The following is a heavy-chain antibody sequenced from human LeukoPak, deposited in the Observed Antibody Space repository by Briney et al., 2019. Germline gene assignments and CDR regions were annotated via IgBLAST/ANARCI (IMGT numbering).Heavy chain of an antibody. V-gene: IGHV4-59*08. J-gene: IGHJ4*02. CDR2: LYYSGST. CDR3: ARRGYSYGFDY. Sequence: SETLSLTCTVSGGSISSYYWSWIRRPPGKGLEGIGYLYYSGSTNYNPSLKSRVTISVDTSKNQFSLKLSSVTAADTAVYYCARRGYSYGFDYWGQGTLVTVSS. D-gene: IGHD5-18*01. CDR1: GGSISSYY.